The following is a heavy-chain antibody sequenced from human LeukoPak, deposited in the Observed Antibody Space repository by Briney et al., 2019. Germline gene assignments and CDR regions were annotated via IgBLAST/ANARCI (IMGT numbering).Heavy chain of an antibody. CDR2: ITGSGRSS. CDR3: FEPLRPDAFDI. D-gene: IGHD5/OR15-5a*01. V-gene: IGHV3-23*01. Sequence: GGSLRLSCAASGFTFSSFAMSWVRQAPGKGLEWVSGITGSGRSSYYADSVKGRFTISRDNSKSILYLQMNSLRAEDTAVYYCFEPLRPDAFDIWGQGTMVTVSS. CDR1: GFTFSSFA. J-gene: IGHJ3*02.